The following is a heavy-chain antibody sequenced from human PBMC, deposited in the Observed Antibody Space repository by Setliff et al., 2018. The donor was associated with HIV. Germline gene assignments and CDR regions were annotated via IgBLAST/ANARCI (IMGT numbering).Heavy chain of an antibody. D-gene: IGHD1-20*01. J-gene: IGHJ4*02. CDR2: IYNSATT. Sequence: SETLSLTCSVSGVSISSYYWSWIRHSPGKGLQWIGSIYNSATTNYNPSLKSRVTMSLDTSKDQLSLKLSSVTAADTAVYYCARARAYNWNGFDYWGQGTLVTVSS. CDR1: GVSISSYY. V-gene: IGHV4-59*08. CDR3: ARARAYNWNGFDY.